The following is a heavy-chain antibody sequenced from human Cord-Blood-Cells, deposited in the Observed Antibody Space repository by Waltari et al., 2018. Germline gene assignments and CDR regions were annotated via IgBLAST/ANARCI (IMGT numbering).Heavy chain of an antibody. CDR1: VLTFHDYT. CDR3: AKDMGPGSYWYFDL. V-gene: IGHV3-9*01. Sequence: EVQLVESGGGLVQPGSSLRLFYDASVLTFHDYTMHRVRQPPGKGRECVSGISWNSGSIGYADSVKGRVTISRDNAKNSLYLQMNSLRAEDTALYYCAKDMGPGSYWYFDLWGRGTLVTVSS. D-gene: IGHD2-15*01. CDR2: ISWNSGSI. J-gene: IGHJ2*01.